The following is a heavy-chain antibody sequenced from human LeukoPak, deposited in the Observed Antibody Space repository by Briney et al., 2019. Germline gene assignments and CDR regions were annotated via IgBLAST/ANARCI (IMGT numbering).Heavy chain of an antibody. CDR3: ARDDIGIVGATGYFDY. J-gene: IGHJ4*02. CDR1: GFIFSSYW. CDR2: ISSSSSYI. Sequence: GGSLRLSCAASGFIFSSYWMSWVRQAPGKGLEWVSSISSSSSYIYYADSVKGRFTISRDNAKNSLYLQMNSLRAEDTAVYYCARDDIGIVGATGYFDYWGQGTLVTVSS. D-gene: IGHD1-26*01. V-gene: IGHV3-21*01.